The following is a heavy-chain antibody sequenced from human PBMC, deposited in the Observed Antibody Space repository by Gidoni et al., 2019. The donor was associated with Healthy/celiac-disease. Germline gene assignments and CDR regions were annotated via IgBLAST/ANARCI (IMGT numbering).Heavy chain of an antibody. V-gene: IGHV1-46*01. CDR1: GYPFTSYY. CDR3: ARGGGIVVVVAATPDY. D-gene: IGHD2-15*01. Sequence: QVQLVQSGAEVKKPGASVTVSCQASGYPFTSYYMHWVRQAPGQGLEWMGIINPSGGSTSYAQKFQGRVTMTRDTSTSTVYMERSSLRSEDTAVYYCARGGGIVVVVAATPDYWGQGTLVTVSS. J-gene: IGHJ4*02. CDR2: INPSGGST.